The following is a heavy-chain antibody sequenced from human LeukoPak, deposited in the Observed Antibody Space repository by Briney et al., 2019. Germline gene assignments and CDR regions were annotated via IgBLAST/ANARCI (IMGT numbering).Heavy chain of an antibody. CDR3: ATTNDGGGYQWGDFFDF. CDR1: GGTSNSHA. Sequence: SVKFSCKASGGTSNSHAISWVRQAPGQGLEWMGRIIPNLGTTNRAQNFQDRVTLTADKSTNTAYMELTSLTSDDTAVYYCATTNDGGGYQWGDFFDFWGQGTLVTVSS. CDR2: IIPNLGTT. D-gene: IGHD3-22*01. V-gene: IGHV1-69*04. J-gene: IGHJ4*02.